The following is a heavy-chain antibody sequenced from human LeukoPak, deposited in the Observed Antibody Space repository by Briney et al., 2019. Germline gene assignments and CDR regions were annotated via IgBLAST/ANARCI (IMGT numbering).Heavy chain of an antibody. CDR3: ALYCSGGSCLDAFDI. CDR2: IYYSGST. Sequence: SETLSLTCTVSGGSISSSSYYWGWIRQPPGKGLEWIGSIYYSGSTYYNPSLKSRVTISVDTSKNQFSLKLSSVTAADTAVFYCALYCSGGSCLDAFDIWGQGTMVTVSS. CDR1: GGSISSSSYY. D-gene: IGHD2-15*01. V-gene: IGHV4-39*07. J-gene: IGHJ3*02.